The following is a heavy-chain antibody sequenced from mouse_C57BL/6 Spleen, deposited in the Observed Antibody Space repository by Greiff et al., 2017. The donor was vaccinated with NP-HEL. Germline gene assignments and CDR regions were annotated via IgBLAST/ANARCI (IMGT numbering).Heavy chain of an antibody. J-gene: IGHJ1*03. D-gene: IGHD1-1*01. V-gene: IGHV7-3*01. Sequence: EVQLVESGGGLVQPGGSLSLSCAASGFTFTDYYMSWVRQPPGKALEWLGYIRNKANGYTTEYSASVKGRFTISRDNSQSILSLTTNALAADDSATYYCSRPYYYGWDMDDWGTGTTVTVSS. CDR2: IRNKANGYTT. CDR1: GFTFTDYY. CDR3: SRPYYYGWDMDD.